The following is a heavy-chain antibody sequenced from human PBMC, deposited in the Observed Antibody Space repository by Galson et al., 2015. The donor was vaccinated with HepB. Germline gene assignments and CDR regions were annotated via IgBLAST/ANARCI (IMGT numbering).Heavy chain of an antibody. V-gene: IGHV3-23*01. CDR1: GFTFSSYA. CDR3: ASTDFRFSAIQNAFDI. CDR2: ISGSGGST. J-gene: IGHJ3*02. Sequence: SLRLSCAASGFTFSSYAMSWVRQAPGKGLEWVSAISGSGGSTYYADSVKGRFTISRDNSKNTLYLQMNSLRAEDTAVYYCASTDFRFSAIQNAFDIWGQGTMVTVSS. D-gene: IGHD2-2*02.